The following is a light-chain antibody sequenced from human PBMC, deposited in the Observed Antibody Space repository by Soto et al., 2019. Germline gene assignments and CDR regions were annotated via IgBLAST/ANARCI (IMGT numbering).Light chain of an antibody. CDR2: DAS. CDR1: QSVISY. J-gene: IGKJ1*01. CDR3: HQRRSWPVT. V-gene: IGKV3-11*01. Sequence: EIVLTQSPAILSMSPGERATLSCRASQSVISYFAWYQQTPGQAPRLLIYDASNRATGVTARFSGSGSGTDFTLPISSLEPEDFAIYYCHQRRSWPVTFGQGTKVEIK.